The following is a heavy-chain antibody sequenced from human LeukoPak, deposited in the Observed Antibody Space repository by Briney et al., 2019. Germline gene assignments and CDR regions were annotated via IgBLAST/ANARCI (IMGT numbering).Heavy chain of an antibody. CDR2: IYYSGST. D-gene: IGHD1-26*01. CDR1: GGSISSYY. CDR3: ARATVGATPCFYYYMDV. J-gene: IGHJ6*03. V-gene: IGHV4-59*01. Sequence: SETLSLTCTVSGGSISSYYWSWIRQPPGKGLEWIGYIYYSGSTNYNPSLKSRVTISVDTSKNQFSLKLSSVTAADTAVYYCARATVGATPCFYYYMDVWGKGTTVTVSS.